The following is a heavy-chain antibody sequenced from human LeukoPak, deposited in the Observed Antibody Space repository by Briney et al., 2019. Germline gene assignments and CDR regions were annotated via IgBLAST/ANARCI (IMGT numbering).Heavy chain of an antibody. CDR2: IYYSGST. J-gene: IGHJ4*02. D-gene: IGHD5-12*01. Sequence: SETLSLTCTVSGGSISSYYWSWIRQPPGKGLEWIGYIYYSGSTNYNPSLKSRVTISVDTSKNQFSLKLSSVTAADTAVYYCARESPRYSGYADWGQGTLVTVSS. CDR1: GGSISSYY. CDR3: ARESPRYSGYAD. V-gene: IGHV4-59*01.